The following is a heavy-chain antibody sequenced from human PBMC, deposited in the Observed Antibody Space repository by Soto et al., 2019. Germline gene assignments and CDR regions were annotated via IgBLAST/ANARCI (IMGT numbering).Heavy chain of an antibody. D-gene: IGHD2-15*01. Sequence: ASVKVSCKASGYTFTSYAMHWVRQAPGQRLEWMGWINAGNGNTKYSQKFQGRDTITRDTSASTAYMELSSLRSEDTAVYYCARDQYCSGGSCYWGDDAFDIWGQGTMVTVSS. CDR2: INAGNGNT. V-gene: IGHV1-3*01. CDR1: GYTFTSYA. CDR3: ARDQYCSGGSCYWGDDAFDI. J-gene: IGHJ3*02.